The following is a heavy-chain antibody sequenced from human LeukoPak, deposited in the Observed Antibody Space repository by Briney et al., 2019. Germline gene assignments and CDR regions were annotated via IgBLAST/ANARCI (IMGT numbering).Heavy chain of an antibody. V-gene: IGHV3-66*04. CDR3: AKLRRHDMEDY. Sequence: PGGSLRLSCAASGLTVSGNLMSWVRQAPGKGLEWVSVIYRDGTTYYTDSVKGRFTISRDNSKNTLYLQMNSLRAEDTAIYYCAKLRRHDMEDYWGQGTLVTVSS. J-gene: IGHJ4*02. CDR1: GLTVSGNL. CDR2: IYRDGTT. D-gene: IGHD3-22*01.